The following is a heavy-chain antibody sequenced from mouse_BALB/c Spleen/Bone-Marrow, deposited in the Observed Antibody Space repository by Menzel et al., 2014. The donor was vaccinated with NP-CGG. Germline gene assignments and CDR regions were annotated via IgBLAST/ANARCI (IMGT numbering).Heavy chain of an antibody. CDR1: GYTFSSYW. J-gene: IGHJ2*01. Sequence: VQLQQSGAELMKPGASVKISCKATGYTFSSYWIEWVKQRPGHGLEWIGEILPGSGSTIYNEKFKGKATFTADTSSNAAYMQLSSLTSEDSAVYYCAREDYYGSSYFDYWCQGTTLTVSS. D-gene: IGHD1-1*01. CDR2: ILPGSGST. V-gene: IGHV1-9*01. CDR3: AREDYYGSSYFDY.